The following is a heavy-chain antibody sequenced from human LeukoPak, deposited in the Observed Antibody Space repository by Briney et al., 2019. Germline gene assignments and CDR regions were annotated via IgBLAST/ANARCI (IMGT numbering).Heavy chain of an antibody. Sequence: KTSETLSLTCTVSGGSISSSSYYWGWIRQPPGKGLEWIGSIYYSGSTYYNPSLKSRVTISVDTSKNQFSLKLSSVTAADTAVYYCARYYYDSSGYSYYFDYWGQGTLVTVSS. V-gene: IGHV4-39*07. D-gene: IGHD3-22*01. CDR3: ARYYYDSSGYSYYFDY. CDR1: GGSISSSSYY. J-gene: IGHJ4*02. CDR2: IYYSGST.